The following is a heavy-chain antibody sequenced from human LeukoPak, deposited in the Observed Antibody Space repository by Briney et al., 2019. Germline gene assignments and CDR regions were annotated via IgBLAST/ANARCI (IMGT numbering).Heavy chain of an antibody. Sequence: EASVKVSFKASGYTFTGYYMHWVRQAPGQGLEWMGWINPNSGGTNYAQKFQGRVTMTRDTSISTAYMELSRLRSDDTAVYYCARSGVYSRGTFDYWGQGTLVTVSS. CDR3: ARSGVYSRGTFDY. CDR1: GYTFTGYY. CDR2: INPNSGGT. J-gene: IGHJ4*02. D-gene: IGHD3-22*01. V-gene: IGHV1-2*02.